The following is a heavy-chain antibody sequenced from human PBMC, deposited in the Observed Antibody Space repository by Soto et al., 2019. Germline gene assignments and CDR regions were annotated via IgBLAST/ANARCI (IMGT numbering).Heavy chain of an antibody. D-gene: IGHD4-17*01. CDR2: ISAYNGNT. J-gene: IGHJ6*02. Sequence: ASVKVSCKASGYTFTSYGISWVRQAPGQGLEWMGWISAYNGNTNYAQKLQGRVTMTTDTSTSTAYMELSSLRSEDTAVYYCARGRGMTTVTPDYYYGMDVWGQGTTVTVSS. V-gene: IGHV1-18*04. CDR3: ARGRGMTTVTPDYYYGMDV. CDR1: GYTFTSYG.